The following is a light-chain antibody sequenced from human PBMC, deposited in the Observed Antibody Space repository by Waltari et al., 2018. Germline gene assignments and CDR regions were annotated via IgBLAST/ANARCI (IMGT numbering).Light chain of an antibody. J-gene: IGKJ3*01. V-gene: IGKV1-5*03. Sequence: DIQMTQSPSTLSASVGDIFTITCRASHSISTWLAWYQQKPGKAPKLLIYEASSLENGVPYRFSGSGSGTEFTLTISRLQPDDFAIYYCQQFNTYPIPFGRGTKVDIK. CDR3: QQFNTYPIP. CDR1: HSISTW. CDR2: EAS.